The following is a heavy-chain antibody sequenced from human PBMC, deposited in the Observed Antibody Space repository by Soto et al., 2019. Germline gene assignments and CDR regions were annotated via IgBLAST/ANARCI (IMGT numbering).Heavy chain of an antibody. J-gene: IGHJ4*02. V-gene: IGHV4-31*03. CDR1: GGSISSGGYY. D-gene: IGHD4-17*01. Sequence: SETLSLTCTVSGGSISSGGYYWSWIRQHPGKGLEWIGYIFYSGTTYYNPSLKSRVTISVDTSKNQFSLKLSSVTAADTAVYYCARLDDYGDSDYWGQGTLVTVSS. CDR3: ARLDDYGDSDY. CDR2: IFYSGTT.